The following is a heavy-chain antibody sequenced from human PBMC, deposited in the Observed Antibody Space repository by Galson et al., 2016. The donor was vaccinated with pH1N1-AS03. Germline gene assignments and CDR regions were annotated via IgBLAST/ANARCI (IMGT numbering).Heavy chain of an antibody. J-gene: IGHJ4*02. CDR3: ARGWYDIWTGYLVDPFDY. CDR2: IPSSGGSGPTI. Sequence: SLRLSCAASGFTFSDYYMSWIRQAPGKGLEWISCIPSSGGSGPTIYYADSVKGRFTISRDNAKNSLYLQMNSLRADDTAVYYCARGWYDIWTGYLVDPFDYWGQGALVTVSS. CDR1: GFTFSDYY. D-gene: IGHD3-9*01. V-gene: IGHV3-11*01.